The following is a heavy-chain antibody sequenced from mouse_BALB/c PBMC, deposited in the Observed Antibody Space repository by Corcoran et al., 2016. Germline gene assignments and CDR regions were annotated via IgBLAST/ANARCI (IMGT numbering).Heavy chain of an antibody. CDR1: GFNIKDTY. J-gene: IGHJ4*01. V-gene: IGHV14-3*02. CDR3: ASEDYYAMDY. Sequence: EVQLQQSGAELVKPGASVKLSCTASGFNIKDTYMHWVKQRPEQGLEWIGRIDPANGNTKYDPKFQGKATITADTSSNTAYLQLSSLTSEDTGVYYCASEDYYAMDYWGQGTSVTVSS. CDR2: IDPANGNT.